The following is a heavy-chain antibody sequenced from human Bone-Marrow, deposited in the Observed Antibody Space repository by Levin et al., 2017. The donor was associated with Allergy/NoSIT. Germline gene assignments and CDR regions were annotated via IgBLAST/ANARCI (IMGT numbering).Heavy chain of an antibody. Sequence: SGPTLVKPSQTLTLTCTFAGFSLTTGGVGVGWIRQSPGKALDWLAVIYWDDETRYSPPLRSRLTVTKDTSKNQVVLTMTNMDPVDTATYVCAHYLARENYFDSWGQGTVVTVSS. J-gene: IGHJ4*02. CDR3: AHYLARENYFDS. CDR2: IYWDDET. D-gene: IGHD5-24*01. V-gene: IGHV2-5*02. CDR1: GFSLTTGGVG.